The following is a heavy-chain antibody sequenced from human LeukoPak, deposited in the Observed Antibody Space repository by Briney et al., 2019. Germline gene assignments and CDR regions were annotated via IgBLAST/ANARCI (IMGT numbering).Heavy chain of an antibody. D-gene: IGHD3-3*01. Sequence: GASVKVSCKASGGTFSSYAISWVRQAPGQGLEWMGGIIPIFGTANYAQKFQGRVTITADESTSTAYMELSSLRSEDTAVYYCARAIPLWRGYTYFDYWGQGTLVTVSS. J-gene: IGHJ4*02. CDR2: IIPIFGTA. V-gene: IGHV1-69*13. CDR3: ARAIPLWRGYTYFDY. CDR1: GGTFSSYA.